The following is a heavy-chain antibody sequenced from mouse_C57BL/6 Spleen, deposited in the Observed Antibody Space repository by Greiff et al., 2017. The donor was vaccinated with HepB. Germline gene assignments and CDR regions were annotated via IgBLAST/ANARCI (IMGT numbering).Heavy chain of an antibody. CDR3: ARDGSSYGRFAY. D-gene: IGHD1-1*01. CDR2: ISSGSSTI. Sequence: EVKLMESGGGLVKPGGSLKLSCAASGFTFSDYGMHWVRQAPEKGLEWVAYISSGSSTIYYADTVKGRFTISRDNAKNTLFLQMTSLRSEDTDMYYCARDGSSYGRFAYWGQGTLVTVSA. J-gene: IGHJ3*01. CDR1: GFTFSDYG. V-gene: IGHV5-17*01.